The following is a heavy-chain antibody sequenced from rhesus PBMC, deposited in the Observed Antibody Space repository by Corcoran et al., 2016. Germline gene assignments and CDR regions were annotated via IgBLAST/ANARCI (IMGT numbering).Heavy chain of an antibody. D-gene: IGHD4-29*01. CDR3: ARAHGSSYEYMSH. J-gene: IGHJ4*01. CDR2: IKVDGGST. Sequence: QVQLQGSGPGLVKPSETLSLTCAVSGASISSYWWSWIRQPPGKGLGWMGGVMGNGEIKVDGGSTSHNPPLERRVTISEDAATNQLSLRLSSLTSADTAVYYCARAHGSSYEYMSHWGQGVLVTVSS. V-gene: IGHV4-80*01. CDR1: GASISSYW.